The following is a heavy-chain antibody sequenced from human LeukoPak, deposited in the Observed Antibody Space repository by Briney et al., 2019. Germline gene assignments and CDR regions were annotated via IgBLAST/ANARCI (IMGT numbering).Heavy chain of an antibody. J-gene: IGHJ4*02. CDR2: ISSSSSYI. CDR3: ASIQWQTRGY. CDR1: GFTFSSYS. V-gene: IGHV3-21*01. Sequence: PGGSLRLSCAASGFTFSSYSMNWVRQAPGKGQAGVSSISSSSSYIYYADSVKGRFTISRDNAKNSLYLQMNSLRAEDTAVYYCASIQWQTRGYWGQGTLVTVSS. D-gene: IGHD5-12*01.